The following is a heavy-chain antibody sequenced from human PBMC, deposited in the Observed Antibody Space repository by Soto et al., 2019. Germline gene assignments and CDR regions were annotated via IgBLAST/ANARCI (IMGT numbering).Heavy chain of an antibody. D-gene: IGHD6-13*01. Sequence: EVQLVESGGGLVQPGGSLRLSCAASGFTFSSYEMNWVRQAPGKGLEWVSYISSSGSTIYYADSVKGRFAISRDNAKNSLDLQMNSLRAEDTAVYYCARQEIATPPYYYGMDVWGQGTTVTVSS. CDR1: GFTFSSYE. CDR3: ARQEIATPPYYYGMDV. J-gene: IGHJ6*02. V-gene: IGHV3-48*03. CDR2: ISSSGSTI.